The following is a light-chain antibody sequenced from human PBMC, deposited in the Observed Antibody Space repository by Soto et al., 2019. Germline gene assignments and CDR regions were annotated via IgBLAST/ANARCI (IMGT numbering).Light chain of an antibody. CDR3: HQYNNEPLA. V-gene: IGKV3-20*01. Sequence: EIELTQSPGTLSLSPGERATLSCRASQSLSSNYLAWFQQKPGQAPSLLIYEASSVASGTPDRFSGSGSGTDFTLTISSLEPEDFAVYYCHQYNNEPLAFGQGTRLEIK. CDR1: QSLSSNY. CDR2: EAS. J-gene: IGKJ2*01.